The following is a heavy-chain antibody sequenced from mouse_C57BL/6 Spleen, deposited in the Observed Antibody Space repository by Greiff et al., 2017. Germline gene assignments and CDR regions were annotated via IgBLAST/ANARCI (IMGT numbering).Heavy chain of an antibody. Sequence: EVQLQQSGPVLVKPGASVKMSCKASGYTFTDYYMNWVKQSHGKSLEWIGVINPYNGGTSYNQKFKGKATLTVDKSSSTAYMELNSLTSEDSAVYYCAKGYGSSYFDYWGQGTTLTVSS. CDR1: GYTFTDYY. J-gene: IGHJ2*01. CDR2: INPYNGGT. V-gene: IGHV1-19*01. D-gene: IGHD1-1*01. CDR3: AKGYGSSYFDY.